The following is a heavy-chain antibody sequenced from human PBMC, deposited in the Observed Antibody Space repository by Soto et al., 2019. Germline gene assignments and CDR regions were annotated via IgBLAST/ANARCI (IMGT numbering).Heavy chain of an antibody. CDR2: IYPGDSDT. Sequence: PGESLKISCKGSGYSFTSYWIGWARQMPGKGLEWMGIIYPGDSDTRYSPSFQGQVTISADKSISTAYLQWSSLKASDTAVYYCARGGIMVGIDYYGMDVWGQGTTVTVSS. V-gene: IGHV5-51*01. J-gene: IGHJ6*02. CDR3: ARGGIMVGIDYYGMDV. CDR1: GYSFTSYW. D-gene: IGHD2-8*01.